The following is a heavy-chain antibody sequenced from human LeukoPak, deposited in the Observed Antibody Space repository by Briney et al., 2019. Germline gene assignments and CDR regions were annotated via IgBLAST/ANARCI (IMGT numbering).Heavy chain of an antibody. CDR1: GFTFSSHA. V-gene: IGHV3-64*02. D-gene: IGHD5-24*01. J-gene: IGHJ2*01. CDR3: ARGSWDIRDGYNSYWYFDL. Sequence: GGSLRLSCAASGFTFSSHAMHWVPQAPGKGLEYVSAISGNGDYTYYADSVKGRFTISRDNSKNTLYLQMDNLRAEDMAIYFCARGSWDIRDGYNSYWYFDLWGLGTLVTVSS. CDR2: ISGNGDYT.